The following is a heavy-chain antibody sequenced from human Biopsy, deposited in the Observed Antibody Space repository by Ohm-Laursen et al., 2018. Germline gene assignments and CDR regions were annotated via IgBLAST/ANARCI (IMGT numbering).Heavy chain of an antibody. V-gene: IGHV1-2*02. CDR3: ARASMIRGVMDVDY. CDR1: GYTFTGHY. J-gene: IGHJ4*02. CDR2: INPNGGDT. D-gene: IGHD3-10*01. Sequence: GASVKVSCKASGYTFTGHYMHWVRQAPGQGLEWMGWINPNGGDTIYAQKFQGRVTMTTDTSVSTAYMELSRLTFDDTAVYYCARASMIRGVMDVDYWGQGTLVIVSS.